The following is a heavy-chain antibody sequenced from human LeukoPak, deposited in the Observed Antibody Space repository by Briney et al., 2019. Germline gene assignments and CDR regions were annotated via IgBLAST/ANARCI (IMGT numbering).Heavy chain of an antibody. D-gene: IGHD3-16*01. Sequence: GGSLTLSCAASGFTVSSKYMSWVRHAPGRGLEWVSLINGGDNTYHADSVKGRFTISRDNSKNTLYLHMNSLRAEDTAVYYCARQTGGFDYWGQGTLVTVSS. CDR2: INGGDNT. V-gene: IGHV3-53*01. CDR3: ARQTGGFDY. J-gene: IGHJ4*02. CDR1: GFTVSSKY.